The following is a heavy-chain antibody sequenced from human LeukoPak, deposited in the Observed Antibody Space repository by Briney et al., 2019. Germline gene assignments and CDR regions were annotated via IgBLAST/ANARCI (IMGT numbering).Heavy chain of an antibody. CDR2: ICQDGNGR. CDR1: GFTFSSYS. V-gene: IGHV3-7*01. J-gene: IGHJ4*02. D-gene: IGHD5-24*01. Sequence: PGGSLRLSCAASGFTFSSYSMGWVRQTPGKRLECVATICQDGNGRDFVDSVKGRFTISRDNAKNSLYLEMNSLRVDDTAVYYCARWRGLQSEFDHWGQGTLVTVSS. CDR3: ARWRGLQSEFDH.